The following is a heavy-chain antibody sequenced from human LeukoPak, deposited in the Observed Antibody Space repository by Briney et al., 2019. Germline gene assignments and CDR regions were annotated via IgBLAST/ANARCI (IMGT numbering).Heavy chain of an antibody. CDR3: ARRRRVPAANYYMDG. Sequence: SETLSLTCAVYGGSFSGYYWSWIRQPPGKGLEWIVEINYSGSTNYNPSLKSRVTISVDTSKNQFSLKLSSVTAADTAVYYCARRRRVPAANYYMDGCGKGTTVTDCS. J-gene: IGHJ6*03. V-gene: IGHV4-34*01. D-gene: IGHD2-2*01. CDR1: GGSFSGYY. CDR2: INYSGST.